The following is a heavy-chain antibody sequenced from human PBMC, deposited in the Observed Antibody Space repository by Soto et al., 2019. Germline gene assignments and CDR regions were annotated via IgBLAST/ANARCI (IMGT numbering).Heavy chain of an antibody. Sequence: QVQLVQSGAEVKKSGSSVKVSCMASRGILNYNTLSWVRQAPGQGLEWLGRVIPMVEMSSYAQKFQGRVTITADKSTSTVYMVLTNLRSEDTAVYFCATNYGSGSTHFDSWGQGTLVTVS. CDR2: VIPMVEMS. V-gene: IGHV1-69*02. J-gene: IGHJ4*02. CDR1: RGILNYNT. CDR3: ATNYGSGSTHFDS. D-gene: IGHD3-10*01.